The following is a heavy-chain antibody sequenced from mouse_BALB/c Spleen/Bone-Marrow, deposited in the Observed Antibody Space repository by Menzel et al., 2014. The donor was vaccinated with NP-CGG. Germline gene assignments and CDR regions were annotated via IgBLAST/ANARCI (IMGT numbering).Heavy chain of an antibody. CDR1: GYTFTNYW. Sequence: QVQLQQSGAELAKPGASVKMSCKASGYTFTNYWMHWVKQRPGQGLEWIGYINPSTGYTEYNQKFKDKATLTADKSSSTAYMQLSGLKSEDSAVYCCARMYYYGRDYWGQGTTLTVAS. J-gene: IGHJ2*01. CDR3: ARMYYYGRDY. D-gene: IGHD1-1*01. CDR2: INPSTGYT. V-gene: IGHV1-7*01.